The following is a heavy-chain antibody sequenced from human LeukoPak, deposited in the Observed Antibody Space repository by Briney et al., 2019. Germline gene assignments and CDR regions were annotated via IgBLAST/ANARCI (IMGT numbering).Heavy chain of an antibody. CDR1: GLTFSSYT. D-gene: IGHD4-11*01. J-gene: IGHJ4*02. Sequence: GGPLNLPLEASGLTFSSYTMIWVRQPPGKGLKGLQSISSTSSYIYYADSVKGRFTISRDNAKNSLYLQMNSLTAEDTAVYYCARGGTVITLYYDSWGQGTLVTVSS. CDR3: ARGGTVITLYYDS. V-gene: IGHV3-21*01. CDR2: ISSTSSYI.